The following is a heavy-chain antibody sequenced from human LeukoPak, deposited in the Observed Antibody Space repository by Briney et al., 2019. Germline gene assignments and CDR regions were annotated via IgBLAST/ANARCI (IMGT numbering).Heavy chain of an antibody. J-gene: IGHJ3*02. CDR3: ARGGPDWGGHAFDI. V-gene: IGHV1-69*04. Sequence: SVKVSCKASGGTISSYAISWVRQAPGQGLEWMGRIIPILGIANYAQKFQGRVTITADKSTSTAYMELSSLRSEDTAVYYRARGGPDWGGHAFDIWGQGTMVTVSS. D-gene: IGHD7-27*01. CDR1: GGTISSYA. CDR2: IIPILGIA.